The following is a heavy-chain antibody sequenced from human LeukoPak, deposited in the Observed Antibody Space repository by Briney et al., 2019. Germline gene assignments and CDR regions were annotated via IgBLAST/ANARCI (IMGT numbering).Heavy chain of an antibody. Sequence: GGSLRLSCAASGFTFSSYAMSWVRQAPGKGLEWVSAISGSGGSTYYADPVKGRFTISRDNSKNTLYLQMNSLRAEDTAVYYCAKDDRSSYGMDVWGQGTTVTVSS. V-gene: IGHV3-23*01. J-gene: IGHJ6*02. CDR1: GFTFSSYA. D-gene: IGHD3-22*01. CDR2: ISGSGGST. CDR3: AKDDRSSYGMDV.